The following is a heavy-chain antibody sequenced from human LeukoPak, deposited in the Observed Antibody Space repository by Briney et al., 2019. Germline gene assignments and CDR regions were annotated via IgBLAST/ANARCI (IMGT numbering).Heavy chain of an antibody. D-gene: IGHD5-24*01. Sequence: GGSLRLSCAASGFTFSSYSMNWVRQAPGKGLEWVSYISSSGSTIYYADSVKGRFTISRDNSKNTLYLQMNSLRAEDTAVYYCAKGVMATFYWGQGTLVTVSS. CDR1: GFTFSSYS. CDR2: ISSSGSTI. V-gene: IGHV3-48*01. J-gene: IGHJ4*02. CDR3: AKGVMATFY.